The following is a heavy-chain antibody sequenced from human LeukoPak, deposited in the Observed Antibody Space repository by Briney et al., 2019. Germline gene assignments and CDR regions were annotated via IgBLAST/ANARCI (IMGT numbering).Heavy chain of an antibody. Sequence: SQTLSLTCTVSGGSISSGGYYWSWIRQHPGKGLEWIGYIYYSGSTYYNPSLKSRVTISVDTSKNQFSLKLSSVTAADAAVYHCASVRQQLGHVVPFDYWGQGTLVTVSS. V-gene: IGHV4-31*03. D-gene: IGHD6-13*01. CDR1: GGSISSGGYY. CDR2: IYYSGST. J-gene: IGHJ4*02. CDR3: ASVRQQLGHVVPFDY.